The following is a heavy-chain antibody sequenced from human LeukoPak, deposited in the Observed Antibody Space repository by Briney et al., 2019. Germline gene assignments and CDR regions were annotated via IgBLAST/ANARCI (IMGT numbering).Heavy chain of an antibody. Sequence: GGSLRLSCAASGFTFSSYSMNWVRQAPGKGLEWVSSISSSSSYIYYADSVKGRFTISRDNAKNSLYLQMNSLRAEDTAVYYCARDEGPSSGSFFDYWGQGTLVTVSS. J-gene: IGHJ4*02. D-gene: IGHD3-10*01. CDR3: ARDEGPSSGSFFDY. CDR2: ISSSSSYI. V-gene: IGHV3-21*01. CDR1: GFTFSSYS.